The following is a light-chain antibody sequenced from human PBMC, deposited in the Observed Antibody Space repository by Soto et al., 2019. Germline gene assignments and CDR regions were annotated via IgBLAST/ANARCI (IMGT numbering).Light chain of an antibody. V-gene: IGLV2-14*01. CDR1: SSDVGAYNF. J-gene: IGLJ2*01. CDR3: SAWDDSLNGVV. CDR2: EVS. Sequence: QAASVSGSPGQSITISCTGTSSDVGAYNFVSWYQHHPGTAPKLMIYEVSNRPSGASNRFSGSKSGNTASLTISGIQSEDEAEYYCSAWDDSLNGVVFGGGTKVTVL.